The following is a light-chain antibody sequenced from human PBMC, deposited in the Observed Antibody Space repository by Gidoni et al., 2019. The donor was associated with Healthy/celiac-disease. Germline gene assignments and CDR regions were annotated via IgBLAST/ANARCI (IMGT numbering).Light chain of an antibody. J-gene: IGKJ5*01. Sequence: DIYITPALDSVSASLGDRVTITCRARQGISSLLAWYQQKPGKAPKLLIYAASSLQSGVPSRFSGSGSGTDFTLTISRLQPGDFATYYCQQANSFPLTCGQGTRLEI. CDR1: QGISSL. V-gene: IGKV1D-12*01. CDR2: AAS. CDR3: QQANSFPLT.